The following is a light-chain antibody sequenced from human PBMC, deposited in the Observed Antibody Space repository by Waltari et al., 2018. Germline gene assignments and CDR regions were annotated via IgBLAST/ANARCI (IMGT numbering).Light chain of an antibody. Sequence: DIVLTQSPGTLSLSPGERATLSCRASQSVSSSYLAWYQQKPGQAPRLLIYGASSRATCIPDRCSGSGSGTDLTLTISRLEPEDLAVYNCQQYGSSPWTFGQGTKVESK. CDR2: GAS. J-gene: IGKJ1*01. V-gene: IGKV3-20*01. CDR1: QSVSSSY. CDR3: QQYGSSPWT.